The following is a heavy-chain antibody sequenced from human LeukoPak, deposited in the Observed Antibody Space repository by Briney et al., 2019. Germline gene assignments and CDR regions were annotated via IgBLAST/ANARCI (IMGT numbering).Heavy chain of an antibody. CDR3: AKHGGFHIDS. CDR1: GGSINNF. V-gene: IGHV4-4*02. J-gene: IGHJ4*02. Sequence: SETLSLTCAVSGGSINNFWSWVRQPPGKGLEWIGQIHHNGGTSYNPSLRSRVTMSIDKSKNQFSLHLNSVTAADTAMYYCAKHGGFHIDSWGQGALVTVSS. D-gene: IGHD3-16*01. CDR2: IHHNGGT.